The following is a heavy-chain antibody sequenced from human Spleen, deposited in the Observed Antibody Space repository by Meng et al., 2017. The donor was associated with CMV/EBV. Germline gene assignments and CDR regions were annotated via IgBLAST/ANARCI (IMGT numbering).Heavy chain of an antibody. J-gene: IGHJ6*02. CDR3: ASFHCSSSNCYTKNYDMDV. CDR1: GGSISSSSYY. Sequence: SETLSLTCTVSGGSISSSSYYWGWIRQPPGKGLEWIGNIYYSGSTNYNPSLKSRVTISVDTSKNQFSLKVGSVTAADTAVYYCASFHCSSSNCYTKNYDMDVWGQGTTVTVSS. V-gene: IGHV4-39*07. D-gene: IGHD2-2*02. CDR2: IYYSGST.